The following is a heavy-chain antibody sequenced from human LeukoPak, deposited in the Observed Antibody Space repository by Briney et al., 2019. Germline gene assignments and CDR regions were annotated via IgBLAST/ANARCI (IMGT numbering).Heavy chain of an antibody. V-gene: IGHV1-24*01. Sequence: ASVKVSCKASGDTFNSYAISWVRQAPGQGLEWMGGFDPEDGETIYAQKFQGRVTMTEDTSTDTAYMELSSLRSEDTAVYYCATDLHYYFDYWGQGTLVTVSS. CDR1: GDTFNSYA. D-gene: IGHD4-11*01. CDR3: ATDLHYYFDY. J-gene: IGHJ4*02. CDR2: FDPEDGET.